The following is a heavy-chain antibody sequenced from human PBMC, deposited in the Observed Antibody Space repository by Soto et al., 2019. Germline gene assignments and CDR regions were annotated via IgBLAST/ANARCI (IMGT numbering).Heavy chain of an antibody. J-gene: IGHJ3*02. Sequence: GGSLRLSCAASGFTFSSYWMHWVRQAPGKGLVWVSLFNSDGSSTSYADSVKGRFTISRDNAKNTLYLQMNSLRPEDAAVYCCARAAPNLFDAFDIWGQGTMVTVSS. CDR3: ARAAPNLFDAFDI. V-gene: IGHV3-74*01. D-gene: IGHD7-27*01. CDR1: GFTFSSYW. CDR2: FNSDGSST.